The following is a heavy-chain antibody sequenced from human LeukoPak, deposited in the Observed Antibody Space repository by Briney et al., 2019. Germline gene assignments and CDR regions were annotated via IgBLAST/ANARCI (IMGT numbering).Heavy chain of an antibody. CDR3: ARTFCDTTSCYRDFQH. D-gene: IGHD2-2*02. J-gene: IGHJ1*01. CDR2: IFYSGST. Sequence: PSETLSLTCIVSGDSIDRSRYSWAWIRQSPGNELEWIGSIFYSGSTQLHPSLESRVTISVDTSTNRFSLRLTSVTAADTAVYFCARTFCDTTSCYRDFQHWGRGTLVTVSS. V-gene: IGHV4-39*01. CDR1: GDSIDRSRYS.